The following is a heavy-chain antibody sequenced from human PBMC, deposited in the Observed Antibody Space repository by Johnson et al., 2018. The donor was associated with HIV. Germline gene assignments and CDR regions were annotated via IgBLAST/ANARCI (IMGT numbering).Heavy chain of an antibody. Sequence: VQLVESGGGLVQPGRSLRLSCAASGFIFDDYAMHWVRQAPGKGPEWVSGISWNSGSIGYVDSVKGRFTISRDNAKNSLYLQMNSLRAEDTALYYCARGTLTGTTGGFDIWGQGTMVTVS. CDR3: ARGTLTGTTGGFDI. CDR2: ISWNSGSI. CDR1: GFIFDDYA. V-gene: IGHV3-9*01. D-gene: IGHD1-20*01. J-gene: IGHJ3*02.